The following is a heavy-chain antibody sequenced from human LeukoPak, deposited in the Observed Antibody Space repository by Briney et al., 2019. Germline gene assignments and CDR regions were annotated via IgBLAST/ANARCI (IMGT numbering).Heavy chain of an antibody. CDR3: ARIGYSSSSYDY. V-gene: IGHV3-7*01. Sequence: GSLRLSCSASGFTFSNYWMSWVRQGPGEGLGWVANMKQDGSETHYVDSLKGRFTVSRDNAKNSLYLQMNSLRAEDTAVYYCARIGYSSSSYDYWGQGTLVTVSS. J-gene: IGHJ4*02. CDR1: GFTFSNYW. D-gene: IGHD6-6*01. CDR2: MKQDGSET.